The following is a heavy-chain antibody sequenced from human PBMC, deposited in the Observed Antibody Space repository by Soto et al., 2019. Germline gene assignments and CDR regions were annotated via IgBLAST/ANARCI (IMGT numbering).Heavy chain of an antibody. CDR2: ISSSGSTI. V-gene: IGHV3-48*03. CDR3: AKDTSFGGDSSRGRYYGMDV. J-gene: IGHJ6*02. D-gene: IGHD6-13*01. CDR1: GFTFSSYE. Sequence: EVQLVESGGGLVQPGGSLRLSCAASGFTFSSYEMNWVRQAPGKGLEWVSYISSSGSTIYYADSVKGRFTISRDNAKNSLYLQMNSLRAEDTALYYCAKDTSFGGDSSRGRYYGMDVWGQGTTVTVSS.